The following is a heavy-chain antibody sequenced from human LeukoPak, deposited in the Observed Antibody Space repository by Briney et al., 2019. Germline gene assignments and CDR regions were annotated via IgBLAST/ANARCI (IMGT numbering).Heavy chain of an antibody. V-gene: IGHV3-13*04. CDR3: ARGLYSSGWYVPELDY. Sequence: GGSLRLSCAASGFTFSSYDMHWVRQATGKGREWGSAITTRGDTYYSGSVKGRFTISRENAKNSLYLQMNSLRAGDTAVYYCARGLYSSGWYVPELDYWGQGTLVAVSS. CDR1: GFTFSSYD. D-gene: IGHD6-19*01. CDR2: ITTRGDT. J-gene: IGHJ4*02.